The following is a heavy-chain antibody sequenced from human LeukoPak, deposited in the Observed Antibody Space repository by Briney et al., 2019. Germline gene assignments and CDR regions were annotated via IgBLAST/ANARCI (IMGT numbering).Heavy chain of an antibody. D-gene: IGHD4-17*01. CDR1: GLTFSNYA. CDR2: ITGSGLGT. CDR3: SKVLYGDYVGAFDM. J-gene: IGHJ3*02. V-gene: IGHV3-23*01. Sequence: GGSLTLSCTASGLTFSNYATTWVRQAPGKGLEWVSSITGSGLGTYYADSVKGRFSVSRDNSQNTVFLHMNSLRADDTALYYCSKVLYGDYVGAFDMWGPGTMVTVSS.